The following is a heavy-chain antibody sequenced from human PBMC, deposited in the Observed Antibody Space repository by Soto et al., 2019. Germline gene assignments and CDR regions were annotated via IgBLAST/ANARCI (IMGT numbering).Heavy chain of an antibody. CDR2: ISTAGDT. D-gene: IGHD3-16*01. J-gene: IGHJ6*02. CDR1: GLAFSTQG. V-gene: IGHV3-13*01. Sequence: GGSLRLSCEASGLAFSTQGMHWVRQAPGKNLEWVAAISTAGDTYYLGSVKGRFTISREDAKNSLSLQMNSLRVGDTAVYYCARGGDRFDGMDVWGQGTTVTVSS. CDR3: ARGGDRFDGMDV.